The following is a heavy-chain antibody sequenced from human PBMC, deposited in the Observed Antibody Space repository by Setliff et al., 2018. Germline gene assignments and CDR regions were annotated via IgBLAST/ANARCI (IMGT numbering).Heavy chain of an antibody. V-gene: IGHV3-11*04. J-gene: IGHJ6*02. CDR2: ISSSGTTK. D-gene: IGHD3-10*01. CDR1: GASISSNY. Sequence: LSLTCSVSGASISSNYWSWVRQVPGKGLEWLSYISSSGTTKHYADAVRDRFTISRDNAKNSLYLQMNSPRAEDTALYCCARDGVFYAMGVWGHGNTVTVSS. CDR3: ARDGVFYAMGV.